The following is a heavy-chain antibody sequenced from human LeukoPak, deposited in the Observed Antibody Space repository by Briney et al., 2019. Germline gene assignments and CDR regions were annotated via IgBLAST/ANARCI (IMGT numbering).Heavy chain of an antibody. V-gene: IGHV3-66*01. Sequence: GGSLRLSCAASGFTFSSYAMSWVRQAPGKGLEWVSVIYSGGSTYYADSVKGRFTISRDNSKNTLYLQMNSLRAEDTAVYYCARDLVAGISSYYYGMDVWGQGTTVTVSS. D-gene: IGHD6-19*01. J-gene: IGHJ6*02. CDR1: GFTFSSYA. CDR3: ARDLVAGISSYYYGMDV. CDR2: IYSGGST.